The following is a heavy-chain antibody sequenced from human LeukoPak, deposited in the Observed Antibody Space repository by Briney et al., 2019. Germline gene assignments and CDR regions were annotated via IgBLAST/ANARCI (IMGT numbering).Heavy chain of an antibody. V-gene: IGHV4-39*01. CDR3: ARHGGYYDSSGYYSPYFDY. J-gene: IGHJ4*02. CDR1: GGSISSSSYY. CDR2: IYYSGST. D-gene: IGHD3-22*01. Sequence: SETLSLTCTVSGGSISSSSYYWGWIRQPPGRGLEWIGSIYYSGSTYYNPSLKSRVTISVETSKKQFSLKLSSVTAADTAVYYCARHGGYYDSSGYYSPYFDYWGQGTLVTVSS.